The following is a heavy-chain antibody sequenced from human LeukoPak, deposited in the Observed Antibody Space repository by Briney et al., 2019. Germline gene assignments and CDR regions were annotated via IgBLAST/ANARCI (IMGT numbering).Heavy chain of an antibody. Sequence: SETLSLTCTVSGGSINSYYWGWIRQPAGKGLEWLGRIYTTGTTSYNPSLKSRVTISVDTSKNQFYLKLTSVTAADTAMYYCARAGYTISYYSLDYWGQGSLVTVSS. CDR1: GGSINSYY. V-gene: IGHV4-4*07. D-gene: IGHD1-26*01. CDR3: ARAGYTISYYSLDY. J-gene: IGHJ4*02. CDR2: IYTTGTT.